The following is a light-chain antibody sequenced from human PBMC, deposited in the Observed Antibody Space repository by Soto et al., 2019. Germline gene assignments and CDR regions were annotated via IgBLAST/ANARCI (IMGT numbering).Light chain of an antibody. CDR2: GAS. CDR3: QHSYNTPRT. Sequence: DIEMTQSPSSLSATVGDRVTVTCRASQTISNFLNWYQQTPEKAPKLLIYGASNLQSGVPSRFSGSGSGTDFTLTISSLQPEDFETYFCQHSYNTPRTFGQGTKVDIK. J-gene: IGKJ1*01. CDR1: QTISNF. V-gene: IGKV1-39*01.